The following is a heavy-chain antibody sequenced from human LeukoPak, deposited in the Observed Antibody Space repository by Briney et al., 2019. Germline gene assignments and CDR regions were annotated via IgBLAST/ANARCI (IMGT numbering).Heavy chain of an antibody. CDR3: TTPPHGDYGDY. CDR2: IKSKTDSGTT. J-gene: IGHJ4*02. D-gene: IGHD2-8*01. CDR1: GFTFSDAW. Sequence: GGSLRLSCAASGFTFSDAWMTWVRQAPGKGLEWLGLIKSKTDSGTTDYAAPVKGRFTVSRDDSKNTLFLQMNSLKTEDTAVYYCTTPPHGDYGDYWGQGTLVTVSS. V-gene: IGHV3-15*01.